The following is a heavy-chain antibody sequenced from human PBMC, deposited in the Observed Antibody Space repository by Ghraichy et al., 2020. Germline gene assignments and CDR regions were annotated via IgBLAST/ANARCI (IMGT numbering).Heavy chain of an antibody. V-gene: IGHV3-48*02. Sequence: GALRLSCAASGFTFSSYSMNWVRQAPGKGLEWVSYISSSSSTIYYADSVKGRFTISRDNAKNSLYLQMNSLRDEDTAVYYCARDRGGMIVVVISLKYYYYGMDVWGQGTTVTVSS. CDR2: ISSSSSTI. CDR3: ARDRGGMIVVVISLKYYYYGMDV. CDR1: GFTFSSYS. D-gene: IGHD3-22*01. J-gene: IGHJ6*02.